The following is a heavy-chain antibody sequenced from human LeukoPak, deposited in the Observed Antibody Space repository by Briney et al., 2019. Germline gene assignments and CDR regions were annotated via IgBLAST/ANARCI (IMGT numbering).Heavy chain of an antibody. D-gene: IGHD3-16*01. V-gene: IGHV4-59*01. CDR3: ARGMGGHYYYYYYMDV. CDR2: IYYSGST. J-gene: IGHJ6*03. CDR1: GGSISSYY. Sequence: PSETLSLTCTVSGGSISSYYWSWIRQTPGRGLEWIGYIYYSGSTNYNPSFKSRITISVDTSKNQFSLKLSSVTAADTAVYYCARGMGGHYYYYYYMDVWGKGTTVTVSS.